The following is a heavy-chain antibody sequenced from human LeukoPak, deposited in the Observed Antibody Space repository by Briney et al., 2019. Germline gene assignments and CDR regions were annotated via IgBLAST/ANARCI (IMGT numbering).Heavy chain of an antibody. CDR2: MNPNSGNT. CDR1: GYTFTSYD. D-gene: IGHD4-17*01. CDR3: ARVLYGDQSVDY. V-gene: IGHV1-8*01. Sequence: ASVKVSCKASGYTFTSYDINWVRQATGQGLEWMGWMNPNSGNTDYAQKFQGRVTMTRNTSISTAYMELSSLRSEDTAVYYCARVLYGDQSVDYWGQGTLVTVSS. J-gene: IGHJ4*02.